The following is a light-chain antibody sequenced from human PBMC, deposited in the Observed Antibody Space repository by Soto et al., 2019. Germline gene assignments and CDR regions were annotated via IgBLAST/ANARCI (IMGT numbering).Light chain of an antibody. CDR1: QSVNSN. CDR2: GAS. Sequence: EIVMTQSPATLSVSPGERATLSCRASQSVNSNLAWYQQKPGQAPRLLIYGASTRVAGIPARFSGSGSGTEFILTISSLQSEDVAVYYCQQYNNRPPDTFGQGTKLEIK. CDR3: QQYNNRPPDT. J-gene: IGKJ2*01. V-gene: IGKV3-15*01.